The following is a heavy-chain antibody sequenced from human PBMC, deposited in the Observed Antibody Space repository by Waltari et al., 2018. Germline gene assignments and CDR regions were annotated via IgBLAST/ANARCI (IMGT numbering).Heavy chain of an antibody. Sequence: QVQLLESGPGLVKPSETLSLSCPVSGSSIVNIHFWGWVRQSPGKGLEWIGSVYHRGATYDNPSLRSRVTMSADTSKNQFSLRLSSVTAADTAVYYCARRERRHVTANYFDYWGPGTLVTVSS. CDR1: GSSIVNIHF. J-gene: IGHJ4*02. V-gene: IGHV4-38-2*01. CDR3: ARRERRHVTANYFDY. CDR2: VYHRGAT. D-gene: IGHD6-25*01.